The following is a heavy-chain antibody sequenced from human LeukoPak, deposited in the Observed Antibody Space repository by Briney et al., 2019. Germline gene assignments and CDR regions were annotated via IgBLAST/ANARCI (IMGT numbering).Heavy chain of an antibody. Sequence: GGSLRLSCAASGFTFSSYGMHWVRQAPGKGLEWVAFIRYDGSNKYYADSVKGRLTISRDNSKNTLYLQMNSLRAEDTAVYYCWLNYYDSSGYYPPPDYYYMDVWGKGTTVTVSS. CDR3: WLNYYDSSGYYPPPDYYYMDV. CDR1: GFTFSSYG. J-gene: IGHJ6*03. V-gene: IGHV3-30*02. D-gene: IGHD3-22*01. CDR2: IRYDGSNK.